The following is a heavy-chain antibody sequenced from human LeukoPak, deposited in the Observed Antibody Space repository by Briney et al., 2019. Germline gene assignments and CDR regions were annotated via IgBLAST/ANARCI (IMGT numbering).Heavy chain of an antibody. J-gene: IGHJ4*02. CDR2: INPNSGGT. CDR3: ARVGELAAVIEDY. CDR1: GYTFTGDY. D-gene: IGHD6-13*01. Sequence: ASPKVSCKASGYTFTGDYMHWVRQAPGQGLEWIGWINPNSGGTNYAQKFQGRVTLTRGTSINTAYMELSSLRSDDMAVYYCARVGELAAVIEDYWGQGALVTVSS. V-gene: IGHV1-2*02.